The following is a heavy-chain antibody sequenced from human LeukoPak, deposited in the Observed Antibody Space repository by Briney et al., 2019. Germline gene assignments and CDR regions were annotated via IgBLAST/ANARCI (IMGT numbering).Heavy chain of an antibody. Sequence: PSETLSLTCTVSGGSISSSSYYWDWIRQPPGKGLEWIGSIYYSGTTYYNLSLKSRVTISVDTSKNQFSLKLSSVIAADTAVYYCARDLRSSGSLDYWGQGTLVTVSS. CDR2: IYYSGTT. J-gene: IGHJ4*02. CDR1: GGSISSSSYY. D-gene: IGHD3-10*01. CDR3: ARDLRSSGSLDY. V-gene: IGHV4-39*07.